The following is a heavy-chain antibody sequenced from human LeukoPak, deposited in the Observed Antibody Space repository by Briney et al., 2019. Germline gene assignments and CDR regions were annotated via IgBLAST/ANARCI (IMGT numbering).Heavy chain of an antibody. J-gene: IGHJ4*02. CDR1: GFTFSSYA. D-gene: IGHD3-22*01. V-gene: IGHV3-23*01. CDR2: ISGSGGST. CDR3: ARGPPDYYDSSGYCHTFDY. Sequence: TGGSLRLSCAASGFTFSSYAMSWVRQAPGKGLEWVSAISGSGGSTYYADSVKGRFTISRDNAKNSLYLQMNSLRAEDTAVYYCARGPPDYYDSSGYCHTFDYWGQGTLVTVSS.